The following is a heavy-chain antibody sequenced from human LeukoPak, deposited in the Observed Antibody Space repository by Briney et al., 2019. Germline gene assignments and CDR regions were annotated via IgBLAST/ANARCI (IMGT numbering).Heavy chain of an antibody. V-gene: IGHV3-21*01. CDR2: ISSSSSYI. J-gene: IGHJ5*02. D-gene: IGHD6-13*01. CDR3: ARDLQVIAAADAYWFDP. Sequence: GGSLRLSCAASGFTFSSYSMNWVRQAPGKGLEWVSSISSSSSYIYYADSVKGRFTISRDNAKNSLYLQMNSLRAEDTAVYYCARDLQVIAAADAYWFDPWGQGTLVTVSS. CDR1: GFTFSSYS.